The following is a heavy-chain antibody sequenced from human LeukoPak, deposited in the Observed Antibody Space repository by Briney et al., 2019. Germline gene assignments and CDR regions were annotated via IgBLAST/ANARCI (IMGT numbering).Heavy chain of an antibody. CDR3: ARGDILTGYPYYFDY. CDR1: GGSISSYY. J-gene: IGHJ4*02. V-gene: IGHV4-59*01. D-gene: IGHD3-9*01. Sequence: SETLSLTCTVSGGSISSYYWSWIRQPLGKGLEWIGYIYYSGSTNYNPSLKSRVTISVDTSKNQFSLKLSSVTAADTAVYYCARGDILTGYPYYFDYWGQGTLVTVSS. CDR2: IYYSGST.